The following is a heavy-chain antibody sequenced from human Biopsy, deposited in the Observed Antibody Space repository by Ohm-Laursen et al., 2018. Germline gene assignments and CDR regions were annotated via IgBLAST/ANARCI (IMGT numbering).Heavy chain of an antibody. Sequence: SLRLSCAASGFTSSNYYMHWVRQAPGKGLLWVSRIKRDGTTTDYAESVKGRFTISRDNSKNTLYLQINTLTLEDTAFYYCARGLSSGWYGYFDVWGRGTLVTVSS. D-gene: IGHD6-19*01. V-gene: IGHV3-74*01. J-gene: IGHJ2*01. CDR1: GFTSSNYY. CDR3: ARGLSSGWYGYFDV. CDR2: IKRDGTTT.